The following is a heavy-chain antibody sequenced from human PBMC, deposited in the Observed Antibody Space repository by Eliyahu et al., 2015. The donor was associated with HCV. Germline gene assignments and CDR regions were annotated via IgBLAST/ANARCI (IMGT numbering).Heavy chain of an antibody. Sequence: QVQLQESGPGLVKPSETLSLTCTVSGGSITTYXWSWXRQPPGKGLXWIGYIHYSGSTNYNPSXKSRVTISLDASKNQFSLNLTSVTAADTAVYYCASGGGGIAVTGTGGWFDPWGQGTLVTVSS. V-gene: IGHV4-59*01. CDR2: IHYSGST. J-gene: IGHJ5*02. D-gene: IGHD6-19*01. CDR1: GGSITTYX. CDR3: ASGGGGIAVTGTGGWFDP.